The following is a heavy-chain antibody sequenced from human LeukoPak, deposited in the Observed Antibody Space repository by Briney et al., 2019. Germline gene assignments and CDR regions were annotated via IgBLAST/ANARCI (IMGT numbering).Heavy chain of an antibody. CDR3: AIPESESSGSLGAFDV. CDR1: GFSFSSYT. Sequence: GGSLRLSCAASGFSFSSYTMNWVRQAPGKALEWVSSIRSGSGYIYYADSVKGRFTISRDNAKNSLYLQMNSLRDEDTAVYYCAIPESESSGSLGAFDVWGQGTMVTVSS. D-gene: IGHD3-22*01. CDR2: IRSGSGYI. V-gene: IGHV3-21*01. J-gene: IGHJ3*01.